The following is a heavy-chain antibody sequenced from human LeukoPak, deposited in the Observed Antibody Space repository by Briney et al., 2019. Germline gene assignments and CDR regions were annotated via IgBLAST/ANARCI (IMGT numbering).Heavy chain of an antibody. CDR3: ARDWAWGGFDH. Sequence: TGGSLRFSCAGSGFSFSSYWMHWVRQAPGKGLVWVSRIRTDGGTTYYADSVKGRFTVSRDNAKNTLYLQMNSLRVDDTAIYYCARDWAWGGFDHWGQGALVTVSP. CDR1: GFSFSSYW. V-gene: IGHV3-74*01. D-gene: IGHD3-16*01. J-gene: IGHJ4*02. CDR2: IRTDGGTT.